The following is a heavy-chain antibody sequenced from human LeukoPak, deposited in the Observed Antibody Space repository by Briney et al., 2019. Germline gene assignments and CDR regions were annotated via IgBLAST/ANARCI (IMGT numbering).Heavy chain of an antibody. Sequence: SETLSLTCTVSGGSISSYYWSWIRQPAGKGLEWIGRIYTSGSTNYNPSLKSRVTMSVDTSKNQFSLKLSSVTAADTAVYYCARPHCSSTSCYAGAFDYWGQGTLVTVSS. CDR2: IYTSGST. CDR1: GGSISSYY. D-gene: IGHD2-2*01. J-gene: IGHJ4*02. V-gene: IGHV4-4*07. CDR3: ARPHCSSTSCYAGAFDY.